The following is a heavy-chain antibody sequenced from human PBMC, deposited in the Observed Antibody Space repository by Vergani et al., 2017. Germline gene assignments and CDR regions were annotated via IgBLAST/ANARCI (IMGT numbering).Heavy chain of an antibody. CDR3: ARDWNSWLEDYFDY. CDR2: IKQDGSEQ. J-gene: IGHJ4*02. V-gene: IGHV3-7*01. CDR1: GFTSSSSW. Sequence: EVQLVESGGGLVQPGGSLRLSCAASGFTSSSSWMSWVRQAPGEGLEWVANIKQDGSEQYYVDSVKGRFTISRDNAKNSLYLQMNSLRAEDTVVYYCARDWNSWLEDYFDYWGQGTLFTVSS. D-gene: IGHD1/OR15-1a*01.